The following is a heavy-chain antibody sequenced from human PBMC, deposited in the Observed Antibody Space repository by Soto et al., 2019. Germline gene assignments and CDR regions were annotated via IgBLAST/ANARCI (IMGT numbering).Heavy chain of an antibody. V-gene: IGHV3-23*01. D-gene: IGHD1-1*01. CDR3: AKDYNWNDQGFDY. J-gene: IGHJ4*02. CDR2: ISGSGGDT. Sequence: GGSLRLSCAASGFTFRSYGMSWVRQAPGKGLEWVSTISGSGGDTYYADSVKGRFTISRDNSKNTMYLQMNSLRAEDTAVYYCAKDYNWNDQGFDYWGQGTLVTVSS. CDR1: GFTFRSYG.